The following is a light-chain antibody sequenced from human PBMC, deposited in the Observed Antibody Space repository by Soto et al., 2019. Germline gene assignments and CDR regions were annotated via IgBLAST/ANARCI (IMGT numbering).Light chain of an antibody. V-gene: IGLV2-14*01. J-gene: IGLJ1*01. CDR3: SSYTSSSTLV. CDR1: SSDVGGHNS. Sequence: QSALTQPASVSGSPGQSITISCTGTSSDVGGHNSVAWYQHNPGKAPKLMIYDVSNRPSGVSSRFSGSKSGNTASLSISGLQAEDEADYYSSSYTSSSTLVFGTGTKLTVL. CDR2: DVS.